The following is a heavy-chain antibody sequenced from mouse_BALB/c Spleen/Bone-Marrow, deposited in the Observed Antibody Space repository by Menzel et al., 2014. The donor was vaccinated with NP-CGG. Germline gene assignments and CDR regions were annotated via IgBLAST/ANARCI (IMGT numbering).Heavy chain of an antibody. J-gene: IGHJ3*01. CDR1: EYEFPSHD. D-gene: IGHD1-1*01. V-gene: IGHV5-2*01. CDR2: INSDGGST. Sequence: QLVESGGGLVQPGESLKLSCESNEYEFPSHDMSWVRKTPEKRLELVAAINSDGGSTYYPDTMERRFIISRDNSKKTLYLQMSSLRSEDTAFYYCARHGDYYGSSLFAYWGQRTLVTVSA. CDR3: ARHGDYYGSSLFAY.